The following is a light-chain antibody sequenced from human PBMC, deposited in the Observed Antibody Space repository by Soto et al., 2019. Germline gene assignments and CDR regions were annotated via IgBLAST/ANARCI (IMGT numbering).Light chain of an antibody. V-gene: IGKV1-33*01. Sequence: DIQMXQSPSSLSAXVXXRVTXTCXASQDISNFLNWYQQKPGKGPKVLIYDASKLETGVPSRFSGSGSGTVFTFTISSLQPEDIATYYCQQYDTLITFGQGTRLEIK. CDR3: QQYDTLIT. J-gene: IGKJ5*01. CDR1: QDISNF. CDR2: DAS.